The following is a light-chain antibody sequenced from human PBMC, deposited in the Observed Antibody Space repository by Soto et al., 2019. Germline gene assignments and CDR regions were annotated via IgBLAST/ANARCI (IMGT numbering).Light chain of an antibody. CDR1: QDIYNW. J-gene: IGKJ4*01. V-gene: IGKV1-12*02. Sequence: DIQMTQSPSSVSASVGDRVTITCRASQDIYNWLAWYQQKPGKAPKLLIYSASNLQTGVPSRFSGSRSGTDFTLTISNLQPEDSAMYYCQQASSFSSTFGGGTRVEIK. CDR2: SAS. CDR3: QQASSFSST.